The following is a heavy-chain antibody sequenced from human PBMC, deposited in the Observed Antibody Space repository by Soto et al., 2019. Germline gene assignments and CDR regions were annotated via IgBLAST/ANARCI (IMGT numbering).Heavy chain of an antibody. D-gene: IGHD3-16*01. J-gene: IGHJ5*02. V-gene: IGHV4-34*01. CDR3: ARALAWFDP. Sequence: SETLSLTCDVYGGPFSGYIWTWIRQTPGKGLQWIGQINHSGSTNYNPSLKSRVTISVDTSKNQFSLKLSSVTAADTAVYYCARALAWFDPWGQGTLVTVSS. CDR1: GGPFSGYI. CDR2: INHSGST.